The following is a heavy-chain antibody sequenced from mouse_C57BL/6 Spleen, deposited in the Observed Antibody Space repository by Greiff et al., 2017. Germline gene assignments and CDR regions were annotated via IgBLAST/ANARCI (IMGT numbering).Heavy chain of an antibody. V-gene: IGHV5-17*01. J-gene: IGHJ4*01. CDR1: GFTFSDYG. D-gene: IGHD2-1*01. Sequence: EVQLVESGGGLVKPGGSLKLSCAASGFTFSDYGMHWVRQAPEKGLEWVAYISSGSSTIYYADTVKGRFTISRDNAKNTLFLQMTSLRSEDTAMYYCARRDYGNHYGGYYAMDYWGQGTSVTVSS. CDR2: ISSGSSTI. CDR3: ARRDYGNHYGGYYAMDY.